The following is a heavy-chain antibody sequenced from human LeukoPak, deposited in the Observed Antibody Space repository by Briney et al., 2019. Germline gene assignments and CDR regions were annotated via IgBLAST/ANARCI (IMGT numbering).Heavy chain of an antibody. CDR1: GFTVNSNY. J-gene: IGHJ4*02. CDR2: LYSGGST. Sequence: GGSPRLSCAASGFTVNSNYMSWVRQAPGKGLEWVSVLYSGGSTDNADSVKGRFTISRDNSKNTLYLQMNSLRAEDTAVYYCARDRSGYFDYWGQGTLVTVSS. CDR3: ARDRSGYFDY. D-gene: IGHD3-3*01. V-gene: IGHV3-66*01.